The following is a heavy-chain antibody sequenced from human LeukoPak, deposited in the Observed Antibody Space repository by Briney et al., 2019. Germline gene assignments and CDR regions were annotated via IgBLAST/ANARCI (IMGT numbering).Heavy chain of an antibody. CDR1: GGSISSSSYY. Sequence: SGTLSLTCTVSGGSISSSSYYWGWIRQPPGKGLEWIGSIYYSGSTYYNPSLKSRVTISVDTSKNQFSLKLSSVTAADTAVYYCARLLAGDFDYWGQGTLVTVSS. CDR2: IYYSGST. J-gene: IGHJ4*02. CDR3: ARLLAGDFDY. D-gene: IGHD7-27*01. V-gene: IGHV4-39*01.